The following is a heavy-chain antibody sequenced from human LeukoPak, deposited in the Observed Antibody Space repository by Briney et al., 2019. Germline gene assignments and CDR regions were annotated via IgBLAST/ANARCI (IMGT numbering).Heavy chain of an antibody. D-gene: IGHD6-19*01. J-gene: IGHJ5*02. CDR1: RFAFSSYW. CDR3: ARAYSSGWYAWFDP. V-gene: IGHV3-74*01. CDR2: INTDGSNT. Sequence: GGSLRLSCAASRFAFSSYWMHWVRQAPGKGLVWVPRINTDGSNTTYANSVKGRFTISRDNAKNTLYLQMNSLRAEDTAVYYCARAYSSGWYAWFDPWGQGTLVTVSS.